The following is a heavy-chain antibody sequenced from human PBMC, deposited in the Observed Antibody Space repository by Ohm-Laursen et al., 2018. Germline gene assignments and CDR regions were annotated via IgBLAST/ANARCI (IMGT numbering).Heavy chain of an antibody. D-gene: IGHD3-22*01. Sequence: SSVKVSCKASGYTFTSYGISWVRQAPGQGLEWMGRIIPIFGVAHYAQKFQGRVTITADKSTDTTYMELNSLRAEDTAIYYCARHDSSDSPSHYYYYTMDVWGQGTTVTVSS. CDR1: GYTFTSYG. CDR2: IIPIFGVA. J-gene: IGHJ6*02. V-gene: IGHV1-69*04. CDR3: ARHDSSDSPSHYYYYTMDV.